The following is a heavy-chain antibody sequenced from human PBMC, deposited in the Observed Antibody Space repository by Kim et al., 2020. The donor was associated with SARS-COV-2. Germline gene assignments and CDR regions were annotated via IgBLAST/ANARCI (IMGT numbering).Heavy chain of an antibody. Sequence: GGSLRLSCAASGFTFSDYYMSWIRQAPGKGLEWVSYISSSGSTIYYADSVKGRFTISRDNAKNSLYLQMNSLRAEDTAVYYCARDSSSMVRGVIGGDYYYYGMDVWGQGTTVTVSS. CDR3: ARDSSSMVRGVIGGDYYYYGMDV. J-gene: IGHJ6*02. V-gene: IGHV3-11*04. CDR1: GFTFSDYY. CDR2: ISSSGSTI. D-gene: IGHD3-10*01.